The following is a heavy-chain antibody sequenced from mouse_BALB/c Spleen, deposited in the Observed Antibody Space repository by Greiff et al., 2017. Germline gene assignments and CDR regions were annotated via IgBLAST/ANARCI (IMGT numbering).Heavy chain of an antibody. CDR3: ARGYGNLYFDY. Sequence: EVNVVESGGGLVKPGGSLKLSCAASGFTFSSYAMSWVRQTPEKRLEWVASISSGGSTYYPDSVKGRFTISRDNARNILYLQMSSLRSEDTAMYYCARGYGNLYFDYWGQGTTLTVSS. J-gene: IGHJ2*01. D-gene: IGHD2-10*02. V-gene: IGHV5-6-5*01. CDR1: GFTFSSYA. CDR2: ISSGGST.